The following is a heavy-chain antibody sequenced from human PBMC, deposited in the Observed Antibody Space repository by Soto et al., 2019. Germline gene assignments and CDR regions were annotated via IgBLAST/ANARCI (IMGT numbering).Heavy chain of an antibody. V-gene: IGHV4-59*08. CDR3: ARRTAGTTYFDY. D-gene: IGHD1-1*01. J-gene: IGHJ4*02. CDR1: GGSISNYF. Sequence: QVQLQESGPGLVRPSETLSLTCTVSGGSISNYFWSWIRQPPGKGLEWIGYVSDSGSTNYNPSLKSRXPIXVXMSRMQFSLKLRSVTAADTAVYYCARRTAGTTYFDYWGQGTLVIVSS. CDR2: VSDSGST.